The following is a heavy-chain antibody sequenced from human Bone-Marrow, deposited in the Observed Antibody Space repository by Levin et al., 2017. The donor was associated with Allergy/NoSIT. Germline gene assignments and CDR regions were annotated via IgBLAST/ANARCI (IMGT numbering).Heavy chain of an antibody. V-gene: IGHV4-30-4*01. Sequence: SQTLSLTCTVSGGSISSGDYYWSWIRQPPGKGLEWIGYIYYSGSTYYNPSLKSRVTISVDTSKNQFSLKLSSVTAADTAVYYCARDSRNYYGSGSYRGVSMTYGMDVWGQGTTVTVSS. CDR2: IYYSGST. J-gene: IGHJ6*02. CDR3: ARDSRNYYGSGSYRGVSMTYGMDV. CDR1: GGSISSGDYY. D-gene: IGHD3-10*01.